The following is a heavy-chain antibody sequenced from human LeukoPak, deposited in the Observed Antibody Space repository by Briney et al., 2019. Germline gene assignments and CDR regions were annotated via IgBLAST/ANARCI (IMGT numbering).Heavy chain of an antibody. CDR1: GFSFSNYA. D-gene: IGHD2-8*01. J-gene: IGHJ4*02. V-gene: IGHV3-23*01. CDR2: ITGSGGST. Sequence: GGSLRLSCAASGFSFSNYAMNWVRQAPGKGLEWVSTITGSGGSTHYADSVKGRFTISRDNSKNTRYLQMNSLRADDTAVYYCAKGLKPAMASRSNYFDYWGQGALVTVSS. CDR3: AKGLKPAMASRSNYFDY.